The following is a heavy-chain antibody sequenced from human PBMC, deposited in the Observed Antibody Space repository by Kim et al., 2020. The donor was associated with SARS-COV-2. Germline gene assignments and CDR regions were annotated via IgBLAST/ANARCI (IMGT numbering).Heavy chain of an antibody. CDR2: IWNDGGNT. CDR1: GFTFSDYG. Sequence: GGSLRLSCAASGFTFSDYGVHWVRQAPGKGLEWVAVIWNDGGNTHYTDSVKGRFTISRDNSENTLYLQMDSLRAEDTAVYYCARGGGVYDGDTLFDYWGQGTLVSVSS. V-gene: IGHV3-33*01. J-gene: IGHJ4*02. D-gene: IGHD2-21*01. CDR3: ARGGGVYDGDTLFDY.